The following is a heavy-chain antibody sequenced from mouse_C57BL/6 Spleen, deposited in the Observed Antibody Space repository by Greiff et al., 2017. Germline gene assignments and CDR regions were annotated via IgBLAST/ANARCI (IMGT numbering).Heavy chain of an antibody. Sequence: EVKLQESGPGLVKPSQSLSLTCSVTGYSITSGYYWNWIRQFPGNKLEWMGYISYDGSNNYNPSLKNRISITRDTSKNQFFLKLNSVTTEDTATYYCARGGLLSPGYFDVWGTGTTVTVSS. CDR3: ARGGLLSPGYFDV. D-gene: IGHD1-1*01. V-gene: IGHV3-6*01. J-gene: IGHJ1*03. CDR1: GYSITSGYY. CDR2: ISYDGSN.